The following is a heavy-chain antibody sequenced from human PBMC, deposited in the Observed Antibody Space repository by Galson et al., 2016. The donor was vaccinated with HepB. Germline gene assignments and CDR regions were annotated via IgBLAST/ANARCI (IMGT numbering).Heavy chain of an antibody. D-gene: IGHD3-10*01. CDR1: GFTFSSYA. J-gene: IGHJ4*02. V-gene: IGHV3-30*04. CDR3: ARAVHGSESYWDK. Sequence: SLRLSCAASGFTFSSYAMHWVRQAPGKGLEWVAVISYDGSYESYAGAVKGRFTISRENFKNTLYLHLNSLRAEESAVYYCARAVHGSESYWDKGGQGTLVAVSS. CDR2: ISYDGSYE.